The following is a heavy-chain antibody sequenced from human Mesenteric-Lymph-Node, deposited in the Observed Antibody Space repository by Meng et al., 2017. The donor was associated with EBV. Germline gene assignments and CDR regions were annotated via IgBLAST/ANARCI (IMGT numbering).Heavy chain of an antibody. Sequence: QVKLQRGGAGLCKLSETLSLPCVCYGASFSDYYWTWIRQPPGKGLEWIGEVNHGGATIYNPSLESRVTISIDTSKNQFSLKVTSVTAADTAVYFCATLGSFASSIDPWGQGTLVTVSS. CDR3: ATLGSFASSIDP. V-gene: IGHV4-34*02. CDR1: GASFSDYY. D-gene: IGHD3-16*01. CDR2: VNHGGAT. J-gene: IGHJ5*02.